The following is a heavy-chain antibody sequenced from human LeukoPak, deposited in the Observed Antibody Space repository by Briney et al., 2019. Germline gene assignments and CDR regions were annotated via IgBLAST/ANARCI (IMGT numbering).Heavy chain of an antibody. Sequence: GGSLRLSCAASGFTFSDYYMSWIRQAPGKGLEWVSYISGSGSDIIYADSVRGRFTISRDNAKNSLYLQMNSLRAEDTAVYYCTRSARPLDSWGQGTLVTVSS. V-gene: IGHV3-11*01. CDR1: GFTFSDYY. CDR2: ISGSGSDI. CDR3: TRSARPLDS. J-gene: IGHJ4*02. D-gene: IGHD6-25*01.